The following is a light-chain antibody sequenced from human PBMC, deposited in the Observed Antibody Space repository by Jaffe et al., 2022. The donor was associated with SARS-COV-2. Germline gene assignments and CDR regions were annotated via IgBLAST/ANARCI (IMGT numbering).Light chain of an antibody. J-gene: IGKJ1*01. CDR2: GAS. CDR1: QSTSTY. CDR3: QHYGASRT. V-gene: IGKV3-20*01. Sequence: EIVLTQSPGTLSLSPGERATLSCRASQSTSTYLAWYQQRPGQAPRLLIYGASSRATGIPDRFSGSGSGIDFTLTISRLEPEDFAVYYCQHYGASRTFGQGTKVEIK.